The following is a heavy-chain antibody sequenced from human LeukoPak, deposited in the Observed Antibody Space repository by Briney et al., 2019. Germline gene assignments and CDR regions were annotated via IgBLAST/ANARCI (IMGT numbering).Heavy chain of an antibody. CDR3: AKDIRYSGCDKPRYYFDY. D-gene: IGHD5-12*01. V-gene: IGHV3-23*01. CDR2: ISGSGGST. Sequence: GGSLRLSCAASGFTFSSYAMSWVRQAPGKGLEWVSAISGSGGSTYYADSVKGRFTISRDNSKNTLYLQMNSLRAEDTAVYYCAKDIRYSGCDKPRYYFDYWGQGTLVTVSS. J-gene: IGHJ4*02. CDR1: GFTFSSYA.